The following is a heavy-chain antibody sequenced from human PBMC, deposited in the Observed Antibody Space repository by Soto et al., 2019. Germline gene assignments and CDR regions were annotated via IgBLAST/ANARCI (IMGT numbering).Heavy chain of an antibody. J-gene: IGHJ6*03. V-gene: IGHV3-23*01. CDR3: AKSGYCSSTSCYNYYYYYMDV. Sequence: PGGSLRLSCAASGFTFSSYAMSWVRQAPGKGLEWVSAISGSGGSTYYADSVKGRFTISRDNSKNTLYLQMNSLRAEDTAVYYCAKSGYCSSTSCYNYYYYYMDVWGKRTTVTVSS. CDR1: GFTFSSYA. CDR2: ISGSGGST. D-gene: IGHD2-2*03.